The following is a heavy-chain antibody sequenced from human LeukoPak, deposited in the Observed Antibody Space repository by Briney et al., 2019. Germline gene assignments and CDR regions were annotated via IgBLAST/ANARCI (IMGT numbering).Heavy chain of an antibody. CDR1: GGSISSSSDY. CDR2: IYYTGST. CDR3: ARLYSSGWFNKNWFDP. Sequence: SETLSLTCTVSGGSISSSSDYWGWIRQPPGKGLEWIGNIYYTGSTFYNPSLKSRVTISVDTSKDQFSLNLSSLTAADTAMYFCARLYSSGWFNKNWFDPWGQGILVTVSS. J-gene: IGHJ5*02. D-gene: IGHD6-19*01. V-gene: IGHV4-39*07.